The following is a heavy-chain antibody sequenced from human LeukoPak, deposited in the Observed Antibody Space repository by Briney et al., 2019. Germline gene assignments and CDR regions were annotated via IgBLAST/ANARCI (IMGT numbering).Heavy chain of an antibody. CDR3: ARAPPQDSSGFLFY. Sequence: ASVKVSCKASGYTFTSHDINWVRQAAGQGLEWMGWMNPNSGNTGYAQKFQGRVTMTRNTSISTAYMELSSLRSEDTGVYYCARAPPQDSSGFLFYWGQGTLVTVSS. CDR1: GYTFTSHD. J-gene: IGHJ4*02. D-gene: IGHD3-22*01. CDR2: MNPNSGNT. V-gene: IGHV1-8*01.